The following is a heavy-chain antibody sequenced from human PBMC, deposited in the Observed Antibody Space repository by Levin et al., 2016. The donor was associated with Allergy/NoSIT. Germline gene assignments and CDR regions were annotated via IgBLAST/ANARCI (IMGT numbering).Heavy chain of an antibody. D-gene: IGHD6-13*01. J-gene: IGHJ6*02. Sequence: SETLSLTCTVSGGSISSSSYYWGWIRQPPGKGLEWIGSIYYSGSTYYNPSLKSRVTISVDTSKNQFSLKLSSVTAADTAVYYCATGYSSSWYKSDYYYGMDVWGQGTTVTVSS. CDR3: ATGYSSSWYKSDYYYGMDV. CDR1: GGSISSSSYY. V-gene: IGHV4-39*01. CDR2: IYYSGST.